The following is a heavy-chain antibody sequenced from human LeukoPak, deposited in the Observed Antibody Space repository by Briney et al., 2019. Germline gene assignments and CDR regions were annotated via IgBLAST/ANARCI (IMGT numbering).Heavy chain of an antibody. Sequence: SVKVSCKASGGTFSSYAISWVRQAPGQGLEWMGGIIPIFGTANYAQKFQGRVTITADESTSTAYMELSSLRSEDTAVYYCARSLGYCSSTSCYTFDYWGQGTLVTASS. D-gene: IGHD2-2*02. CDR2: IIPIFGTA. V-gene: IGHV1-69*01. J-gene: IGHJ4*02. CDR3: ARSLGYCSSTSCYTFDY. CDR1: GGTFSSYA.